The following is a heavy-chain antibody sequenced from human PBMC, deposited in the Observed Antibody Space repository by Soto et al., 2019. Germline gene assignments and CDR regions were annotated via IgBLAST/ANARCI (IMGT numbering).Heavy chain of an antibody. Sequence: PGGSLRLSCLASGFTFSNFAMTWVRHVPGRGLEWVASLDGAGGSTYYAESVRGRFSISRDNSQNTLFLQMKRLTVDDTAIYYFAPPRDSYGSGVSSFTYGMDIWGQGTTVTVSS. D-gene: IGHD3-10*01. CDR1: GFTFSNFA. CDR2: LDGAGGST. V-gene: IGHV3-23*01. CDR3: APPRDSYGSGVSSFTYGMDI. J-gene: IGHJ6*02.